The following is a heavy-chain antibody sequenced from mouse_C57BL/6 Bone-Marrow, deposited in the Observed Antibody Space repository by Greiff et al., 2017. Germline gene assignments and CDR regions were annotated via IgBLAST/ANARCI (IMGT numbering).Heavy chain of an antibody. J-gene: IGHJ3*01. CDR3: AKSYGNYSWFAY. CDR1: GFTFSDYG. D-gene: IGHD2-1*01. Sequence: EVQLVESGGGLVKPGGSLKLSCAASGFTFSDYGLHWVRQAPEKGLEWVAYISSGSSTIYYADTVEGRFTITRDNAQNTLFLQITSLRSEDTAMYYCAKSYGNYSWFAYWGQGTLVTVSA. V-gene: IGHV5-17*01. CDR2: ISSGSSTI.